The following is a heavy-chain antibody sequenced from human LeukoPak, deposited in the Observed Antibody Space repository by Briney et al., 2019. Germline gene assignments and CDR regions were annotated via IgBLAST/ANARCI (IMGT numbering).Heavy chain of an antibody. CDR2: TYYSSKRYN. Sequence: SQTLSLTCAISGDSVTSNSADWHWIRQSPSRGLEWLGRTYYSSKRYNDYAVNVQSRITIPPATTRNRFSLQLSSVTPEDTAVYYFAIDRGGYDAYFEYWGEGALCTVSS. J-gene: IGHJ4*02. CDR3: AIDRGGYDAYFEY. CDR1: GDSVTSNSAD. D-gene: IGHD5-12*01. V-gene: IGHV6-1*01.